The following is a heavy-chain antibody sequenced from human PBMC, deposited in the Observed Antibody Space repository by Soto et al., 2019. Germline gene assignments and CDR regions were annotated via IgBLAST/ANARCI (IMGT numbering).Heavy chain of an antibody. CDR3: ARAPDYDILTGLYAFDI. V-gene: IGHV1-69*13. CDR1: GGTFSSYA. D-gene: IGHD3-9*01. J-gene: IGHJ3*02. CDR2: IIPIFGTA. Sequence: SVKVSCKASGGTFSSYAISWVRQAPGQGLEWMGGIIPIFGTANYAQKFQGRVTITADESTSTAYMELSSLRSGDTAVYYCARAPDYDILTGLYAFDIWGQGTMVTVSS.